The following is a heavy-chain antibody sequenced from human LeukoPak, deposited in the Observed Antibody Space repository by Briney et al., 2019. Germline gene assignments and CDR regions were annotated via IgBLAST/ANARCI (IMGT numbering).Heavy chain of an antibody. J-gene: IGHJ4*02. CDR2: IIPIFGTA. Sequence: GASVKVSCKASGGTFSSYAISWVRQAPGQGLEWMGGIIPIFGTANYAQKFQGRVTITTDESTSTAYMELSSLRSEDTAVCYCARPGEYCSSTSCYFGYWGQGTLVTVSS. V-gene: IGHV1-69*05. D-gene: IGHD2-2*01. CDR3: ARPGEYCSSTSCYFGY. CDR1: GGTFSSYA.